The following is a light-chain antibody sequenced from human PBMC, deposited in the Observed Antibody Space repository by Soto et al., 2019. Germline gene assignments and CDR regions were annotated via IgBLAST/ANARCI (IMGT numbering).Light chain of an antibody. J-gene: IGKJ5*01. CDR3: QQYNNWPPIT. CDR1: QSVGRD. Sequence: EIVMTQSPATLSVSPGEGATLSCRASQSVGRDLAWYQQKPGQAPRLLIYGASTRATGIPARFTGSGSGTEFTLTISSLQSGDFAVYYCQQYNNWPPITFGQGTRLEIK. V-gene: IGKV3-15*01. CDR2: GAS.